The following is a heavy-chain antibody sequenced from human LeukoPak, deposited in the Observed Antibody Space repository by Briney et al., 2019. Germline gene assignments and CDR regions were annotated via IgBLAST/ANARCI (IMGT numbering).Heavy chain of an antibody. Sequence: SQTLSLTCTVSGVSISSGDYYWRWIRQPPGKGLEWIGYIYYSGSTYYNPSLKSRVTISVDTSKNQFFLKLSSVTAADTAVYYCARVGIVAPRNFDYWGQGTLVTVSS. CDR3: ARVGIVAPRNFDY. CDR1: GVSISSGDYY. V-gene: IGHV4-30-4*08. D-gene: IGHD2-15*01. CDR2: IYYSGST. J-gene: IGHJ4*02.